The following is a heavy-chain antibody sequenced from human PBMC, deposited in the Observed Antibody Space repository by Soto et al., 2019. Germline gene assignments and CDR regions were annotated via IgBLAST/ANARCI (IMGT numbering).Heavy chain of an antibody. CDR2: IYDSGNT. J-gene: IGHJ6*01. D-gene: IGHD7-27*01. Sequence: QVQLQQSGPGLVKPLGTLSLTCGVSGDSITTYKWWTWVRQTPGRGLEWIGEIYDSGNTRYNPSLKSRVTISKDTSKSQLSLKLNSVTVADTAVYYCATCQLGEYYYAMDMWGQGTTVTVSS. CDR1: GDSITTYKW. V-gene: IGHV4-4*02. CDR3: ATCQLGEYYYAMDM.